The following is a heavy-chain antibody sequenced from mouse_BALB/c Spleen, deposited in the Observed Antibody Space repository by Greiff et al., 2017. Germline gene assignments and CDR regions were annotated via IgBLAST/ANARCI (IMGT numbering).Heavy chain of an antibody. CDR1: GFTFTDYY. CDR2: IRNQANGYTT. V-gene: IGHV7-3*02. D-gene: IGHD1-1*01. CDR3: ASPNYYGSSYPAY. Sequence: EVKLMESGGGLVQPGGSLRLSCATSGFTFTDYYMSWVRQPPGKALEWLGFIRNQANGYTTEYSASVKGRFTISRDNSQSILYLQMNTLRAEDSATYYCASPNYYGSSYPAYWGQGTLVTVSA. J-gene: IGHJ3*01.